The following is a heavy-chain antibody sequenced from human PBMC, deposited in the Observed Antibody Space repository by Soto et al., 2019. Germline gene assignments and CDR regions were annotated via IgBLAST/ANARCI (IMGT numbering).Heavy chain of an antibody. D-gene: IGHD1-26*01. V-gene: IGHV4-4*02. CDR2: IYHSGGT. Sequence: QVQLQESGPGLVKPSGTLSLTCAVSGGSISSSNWWSWVSQPPRKGLEWIGEIYHSGGTNYNPSLKSRVTMSVDKSKNQFSLKLRCVTAADTAVYYCARVSGSYYSGMDVWGQGTTVTVSS. CDR1: GGSISSSNW. CDR3: ARVSGSYYSGMDV. J-gene: IGHJ6*02.